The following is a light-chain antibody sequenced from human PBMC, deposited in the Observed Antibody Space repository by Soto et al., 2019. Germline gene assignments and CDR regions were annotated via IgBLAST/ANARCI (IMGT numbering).Light chain of an antibody. CDR2: GAS. CDR1: QSVSST. J-gene: IGKJ1*01. V-gene: IGKV3-15*01. CDR3: QQYNNWWT. Sequence: EIVMPQSPATLSVSQGERATLSCRASQSVSSTLAWYQQKPGQAPRLLIYGASTRATGIPARFSGSGSGTEFTLTISSLQSEDFAVYYCQQYNNWWTFGQGTKVEIK.